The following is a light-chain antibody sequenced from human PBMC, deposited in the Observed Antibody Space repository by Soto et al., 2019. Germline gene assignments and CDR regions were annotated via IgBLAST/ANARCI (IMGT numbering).Light chain of an antibody. CDR2: GVT. J-gene: IGLJ1*01. Sequence: ALTQPTSVSGSPGQSITISCTGNHNDIGTYDYVSWYQQHPGRAPRLLIYGVTTRPSGISDRFSASKSGLTASLTISGLRPEDEADYYCSSFTSNRIYVFGPGTKVTVL. CDR1: HNDIGTYDY. V-gene: IGLV2-14*03. CDR3: SSFTSNRIYV.